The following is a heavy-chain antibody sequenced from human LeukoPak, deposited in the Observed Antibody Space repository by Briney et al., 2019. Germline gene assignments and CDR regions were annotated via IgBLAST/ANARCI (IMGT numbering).Heavy chain of an antibody. Sequence: SQTLSLTCTVSGGSINSDSYQWSWIRQPAGKGMEWIGRSYTSGSTNYNPCLKNRATISVNTSKNQFSLKLTSVTAADTAVYYCARGRGGTYYWYDPWGQGTLVTVSS. V-gene: IGHV4-61*02. CDR3: ARGRGGTYYWYDP. J-gene: IGHJ5*02. CDR2: SYTSGST. D-gene: IGHD1-26*01. CDR1: GGSINSDSYQ.